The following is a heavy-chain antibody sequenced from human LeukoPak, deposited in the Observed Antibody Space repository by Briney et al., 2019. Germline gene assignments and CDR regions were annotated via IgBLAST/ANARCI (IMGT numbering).Heavy chain of an antibody. V-gene: IGHV3-73*01. CDR3: TSYPRSTAPY. CDR1: GFIFSASS. CDR2: IRGKPNNYAT. Sequence: GSLRLSCAASGFIFSASSMHWVRQASGKGLEWVGQIRGKPNNYATLYSAPVKGRFTISRDDSKNTTYLQMSSLKTEDTAVYYCTSYPRSTAPYWGQGVLVTVSS. J-gene: IGHJ4*02. D-gene: IGHD2-2*01.